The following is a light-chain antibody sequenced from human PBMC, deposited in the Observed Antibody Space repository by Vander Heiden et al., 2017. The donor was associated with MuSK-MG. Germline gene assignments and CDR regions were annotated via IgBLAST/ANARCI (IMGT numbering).Light chain of an antibody. V-gene: IGLV2-14*03. Sequence: QSALIQPASVSGSPGQSLTISRTGTTADVGGYNYVTWYQQHAGKAPRLLLYDVSERPSGVSSRFSGSKSGNTASLSISGLQAEDEALYYCSSYTSVYSLVFGGGTKVTVL. CDR1: TADVGGYNY. J-gene: IGLJ3*02. CDR3: SSYTSVYSLV. CDR2: DVS.